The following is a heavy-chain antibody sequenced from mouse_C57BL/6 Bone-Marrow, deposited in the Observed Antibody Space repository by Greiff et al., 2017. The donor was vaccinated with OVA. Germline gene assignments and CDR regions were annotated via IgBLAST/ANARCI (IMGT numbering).Heavy chain of an antibody. CDR2: IYPGGGYT. CDR3: ARWSGSRVYAMDY. CDR1: GYTFTNYW. V-gene: IGHV1-63*01. J-gene: IGHJ4*01. D-gene: IGHD1-1*01. Sequence: QVQLQQSGAELVRPGTSVKMSCKASGYTFTNYWIGWAKQRPGYGLEWIGDIYPGGGYTNYNEKFKGKATLTADKSSSTADMQFSSLTSEDSAIYYCARWSGSRVYAMDYWGQGTSVTVSS.